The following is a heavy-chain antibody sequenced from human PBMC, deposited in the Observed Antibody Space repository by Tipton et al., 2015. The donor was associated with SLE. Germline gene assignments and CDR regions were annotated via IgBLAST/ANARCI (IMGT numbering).Heavy chain of an antibody. Sequence: TLSLTCAVYGGFLRDYFYWIWIRQPPGKGLEWIGEINHSGSTNYIPSLKSRVTISKDTTKNQFSLRLSSVTAADTAVYYCARGRDLPYWGQGTLVTVSS. CDR3: ARGRDLPY. V-gene: IGHV4-34*01. J-gene: IGHJ4*02. CDR2: INHSGST. CDR1: GGFLRDYFY.